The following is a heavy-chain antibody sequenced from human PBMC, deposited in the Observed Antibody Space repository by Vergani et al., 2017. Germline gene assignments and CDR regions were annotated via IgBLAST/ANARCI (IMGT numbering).Heavy chain of an antibody. Sequence: EVQLVETGGGLIQPGGSLRLSCAASGFTVSSNYMSWVRQAPGKGLEWVSVIYSGGSTYYADSVKGRFTISRDNSKNTLYLQMNSLRAEDTAVYYCARGGRDCSSTSCYLYYWGQGTLVTVSS. V-gene: IGHV3-53*02. CDR3: ARGGRDCSSTSCYLYY. D-gene: IGHD2-2*01. CDR1: GFTVSSNY. J-gene: IGHJ4*02. CDR2: IYSGGST.